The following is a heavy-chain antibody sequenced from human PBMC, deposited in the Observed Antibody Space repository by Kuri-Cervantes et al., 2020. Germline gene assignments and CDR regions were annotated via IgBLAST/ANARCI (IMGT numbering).Heavy chain of an antibody. V-gene: IGHV3-33*01. J-gene: IGHJ3*02. Sequence: GESLKISCAASGFTFSSYGMHWVRQAPGKGLEWVAVIWYDGSNKYYADSVKGRFTISRDNSKNTLYLQMNSLRAEDTAVYYCARNRISSRGDAFDIRGQGTMVTVSS. D-gene: IGHD6-13*01. CDR2: IWYDGSNK. CDR3: ARNRISSRGDAFDI. CDR1: GFTFSSYG.